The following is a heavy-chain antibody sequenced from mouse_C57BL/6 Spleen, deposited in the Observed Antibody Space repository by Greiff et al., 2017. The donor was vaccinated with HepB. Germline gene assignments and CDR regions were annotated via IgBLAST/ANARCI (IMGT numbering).Heavy chain of an antibody. D-gene: IGHD3-2*02. Sequence: EVQRVESGGGLVKPGGSLKLSCAASGFTFSSYTMSWVRQTPEKRLEWVATISGGGGNTYYPDSVKGRFTISRDNAKNTLYLQMSSLRSEDTALYYCARQGQTAQALFDYWGQGTTLTVSS. V-gene: IGHV5-9*01. CDR1: GFTFSSYT. J-gene: IGHJ2*01. CDR3: ARQGQTAQALFDY. CDR2: ISGGGGNT.